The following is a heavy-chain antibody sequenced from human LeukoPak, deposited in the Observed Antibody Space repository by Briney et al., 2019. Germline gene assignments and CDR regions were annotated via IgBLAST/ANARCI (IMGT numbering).Heavy chain of an antibody. CDR3: ARDRISLQAFDY. V-gene: IGHV4-61*01. CDR1: GGSVSSGSYY. D-gene: IGHD2-15*01. CDR2: IYYSGST. Sequence: SETLSLTCTVSGGSVSSGSYYWSWIRQPPGKGLEWIGYIYYSGSTNYNTSLKSRVTISVDTSKNQFSLKLSSVTAADTAVYYCARDRISLQAFDYWGQGTLVTVSS. J-gene: IGHJ4*02.